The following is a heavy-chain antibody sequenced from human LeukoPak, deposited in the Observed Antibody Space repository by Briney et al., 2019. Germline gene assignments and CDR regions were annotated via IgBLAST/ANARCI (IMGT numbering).Heavy chain of an antibody. CDR2: IYPSGST. Sequence: SETLSLTCTVPDGSISSYYWSWSRQPAGKGLEWIGRIYPSGSTNYNPSLKSRVTMSVDTSKNQFSLKLSSVTAADTAVYYCARTSSSSWSYGMDVWGQGTTVTVSS. D-gene: IGHD6-13*01. J-gene: IGHJ6*02. V-gene: IGHV4-4*07. CDR3: ARTSSSSWSYGMDV. CDR1: DGSISSYY.